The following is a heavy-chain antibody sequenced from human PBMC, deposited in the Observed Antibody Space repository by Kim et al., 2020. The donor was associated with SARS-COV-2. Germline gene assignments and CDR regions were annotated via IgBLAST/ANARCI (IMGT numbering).Heavy chain of an antibody. CDR1: GFTFSSYG. D-gene: IGHD5-12*01. CDR3: AKGPFRVEMATICDY. J-gene: IGHJ4*01. V-gene: IGHV3-30*18. Sequence: GGSLRLSCAASGFTFSSYGMHWVRQAPGKGLEWVAVISYDGSNKYYADSVKGRFTISRDNSKNTLYLQMNSLRAEDTAVYYCAKGPFRVEMATICDYWG. CDR2: ISYDGSNK.